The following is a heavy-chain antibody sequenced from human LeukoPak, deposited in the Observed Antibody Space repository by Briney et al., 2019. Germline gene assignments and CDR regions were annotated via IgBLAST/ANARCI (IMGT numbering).Heavy chain of an antibody. V-gene: IGHV1-69*01. Sequence: SVKVSCKASGGIFSNYAITWVRQAPGQGLEWMGEIIPILGTSKYAQMFQGRVTITADESTSTAYMELSRLRSDDTAVYYCARAGSRLTGNFDYWGQGTLVTVSS. CDR2: IIPILGTS. D-gene: IGHD2-8*02. CDR3: ARAGSRLTGNFDY. CDR1: GGIFSNYA. J-gene: IGHJ4*02.